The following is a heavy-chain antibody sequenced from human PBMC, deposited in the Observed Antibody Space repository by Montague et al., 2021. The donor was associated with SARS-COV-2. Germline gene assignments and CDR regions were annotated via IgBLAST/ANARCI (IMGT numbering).Heavy chain of an antibody. CDR3: AKVVSGLGSPSLTGYGMDV. CDR2: ITGSGDRM. V-gene: IGHV3-23*01. Sequence: SLRLSCAASGFTFSSRAMNWVRRAPGKGLEWVSGITGSGDRMFYADSVQGRLTISRDNSKNTLFLQMDSLRAEDTAVYYCAKVVSGLGSPSLTGYGMDVWGQGTTVTVSS. D-gene: IGHD3-10*01. CDR1: GFTFSSRA. J-gene: IGHJ6*02.